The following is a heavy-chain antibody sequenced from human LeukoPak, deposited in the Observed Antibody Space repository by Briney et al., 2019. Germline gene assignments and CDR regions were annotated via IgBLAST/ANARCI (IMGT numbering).Heavy chain of an antibody. D-gene: IGHD3-3*01. J-gene: IGHJ4*02. CDR3: AKGYDFWSGPFV. CDR1: GFTFSSYA. V-gene: IGHV3-23*01. CDR2: ISGSGGST. Sequence: GGSLRLSCAASGFTFSSYAMSWVRQAPGKGLEWVSAISGSGGSTYYADSVKGRFTISRDNSKNTLYLQMNSLRAEEAAVYYCAKGYDFWSGPFVWGQGTLVTVSS.